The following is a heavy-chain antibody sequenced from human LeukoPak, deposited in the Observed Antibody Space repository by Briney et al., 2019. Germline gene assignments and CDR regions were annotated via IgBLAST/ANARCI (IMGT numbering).Heavy chain of an antibody. CDR3: ARDFWSGYFDY. D-gene: IGHD3-3*01. CDR1: GGSISSSSYY. V-gene: IGHV4-39*02. Sequence: KPSETLSLTCTVSGGSISSSSYYWGWIRQPPGKGLEWIGSIYYSGSTYYNPSLKSRVTISIDTSKNQFSLTLSSVTAADTAVYYCARDFWSGYFDYWGQGTLVTVSS. J-gene: IGHJ4*02. CDR2: IYYSGST.